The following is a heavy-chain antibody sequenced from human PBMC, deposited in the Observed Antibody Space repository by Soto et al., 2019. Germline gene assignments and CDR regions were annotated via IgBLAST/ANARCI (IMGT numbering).Heavy chain of an antibody. Sequence: PGESLKISCKGSGYSFTSYWIGWVRQMPGKGLEWMGIIYPGDSDTRYSPSFQGQVTISADKSISTAYLQWSSLKASDTAMYYCARLPVIAAAESSNGMDGWGQGTTVNVSS. CDR3: ARLPVIAAAESSNGMDG. CDR1: GYSFTSYW. V-gene: IGHV5-51*01. D-gene: IGHD6-13*01. CDR2: IYPGDSDT. J-gene: IGHJ6*02.